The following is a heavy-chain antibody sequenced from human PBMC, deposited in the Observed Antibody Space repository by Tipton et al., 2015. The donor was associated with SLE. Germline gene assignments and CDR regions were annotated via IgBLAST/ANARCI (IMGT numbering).Heavy chain of an antibody. CDR2: INHSGST. CDR1: GGSFSGYY. Sequence: TLSLTCAVYGGSFSGYYWSWIRQPPGKGLEWIGEINHSGSTSYNPSLKSRVTISLDTSKNQFSLKLSSVTAADTAVYYCARAGYSSSSGPFDYWGQGTLVTVSS. J-gene: IGHJ4*02. D-gene: IGHD6-6*01. V-gene: IGHV4-34*01. CDR3: ARAGYSSSSGPFDY.